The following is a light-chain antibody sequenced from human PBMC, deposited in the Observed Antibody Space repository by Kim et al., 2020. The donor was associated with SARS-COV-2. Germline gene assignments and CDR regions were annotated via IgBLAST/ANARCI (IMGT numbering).Light chain of an antibody. CDR2: DVS. V-gene: IGLV2-14*04. CDR1: SSDVGAYNH. CDR3: SSLTSSITYV. Sequence: GQSVTISCTGTSSDVGAYNHVSWYQQHPGKAPKLIIYDVSEWPSGVSNRFSGSKSGNTASLTISWLQAEDEADYYCSSLTSSITYVFGTGTQLTVL. J-gene: IGLJ1*01.